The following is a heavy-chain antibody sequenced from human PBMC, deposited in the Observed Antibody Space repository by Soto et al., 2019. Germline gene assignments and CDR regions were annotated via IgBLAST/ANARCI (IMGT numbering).Heavy chain of an antibody. CDR1: VYTFTNYE. Sequence: ASVKVSCKASVYTFTNYETICVRQAPGQGLEWLGIINPSGGNTKYAQNFQGRVTMTSDTSTSTVYMELSSLRSEDTAVYYCTVVPASDAFDIWGQGTMVTVSS. J-gene: IGHJ3*02. V-gene: IGHV1-46*01. CDR3: TVVPASDAFDI. D-gene: IGHD2-2*01. CDR2: INPSGGNT.